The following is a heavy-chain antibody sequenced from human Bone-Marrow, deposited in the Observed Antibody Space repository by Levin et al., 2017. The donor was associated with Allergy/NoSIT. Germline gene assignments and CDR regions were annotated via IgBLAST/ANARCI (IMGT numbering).Heavy chain of an antibody. D-gene: IGHD2-15*01. CDR3: AKAGRTFLSKFDY. Sequence: HPGGSLRLSCAASGFTFSSYAMSWVRQAPGKGLEWVSAITGSGGITYYADSVKGRFTISRDNSKNTLSLQMNSLRAEDTAVYYCAKAGRTFLSKFDYWGQGTLVTVSS. CDR2: ITGSGGIT. J-gene: IGHJ4*02. CDR1: GFTFSSYA. V-gene: IGHV3-23*01.